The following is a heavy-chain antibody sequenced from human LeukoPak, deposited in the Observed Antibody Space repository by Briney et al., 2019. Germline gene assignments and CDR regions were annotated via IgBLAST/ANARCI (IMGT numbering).Heavy chain of an antibody. V-gene: IGHV1-2*02. CDR3: ARLPRCGGNCYYGMDV. CDR1: GYTFTGYY. D-gene: IGHD2-15*01. J-gene: IGHJ6*02. Sequence: ASVKVSCKASGYTFTGYYMHWVRQAPGQGLEWMGWINPNSGGTNYAQKFQGRVTMTRDTSISTAYMELSRLRSDDTAVYYCARLPRCGGNCYYGMDVWGQGTTVTVSS. CDR2: INPNSGGT.